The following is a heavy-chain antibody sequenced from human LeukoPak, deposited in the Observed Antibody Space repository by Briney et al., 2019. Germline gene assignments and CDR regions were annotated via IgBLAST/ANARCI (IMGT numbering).Heavy chain of an antibody. V-gene: IGHV3-21*01. J-gene: IGHJ4*02. D-gene: IGHD2-21*02. CDR2: IDSTSTYI. CDR1: GFTFSSYS. Sequence: GGSLRLSCAASGFTFSSYSMNWVRQAPGKGLEWVSSIDSTSTYIYHADSVKGRFTISRDNAKNSLYLQMNSLRAEDTAVYYCASGLPYCGGDCYPAGRFDYWGQGTLVTVSS. CDR3: ASGLPYCGGDCYPAGRFDY.